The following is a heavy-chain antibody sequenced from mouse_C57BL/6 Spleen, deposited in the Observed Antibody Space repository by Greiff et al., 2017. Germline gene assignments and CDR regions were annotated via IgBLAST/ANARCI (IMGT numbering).Heavy chain of an antibody. V-gene: IGHV1-80*01. CDR2: IYPGDGDT. CDR1: GYAFSSYW. CDR3: ARWDITTVAFDY. Sequence: VQLQQSGAELVKPGASVKISCKASGYAFSSYWMNWVKQRPGKGLEWIGQIYPGDGDTNYNGKFKGKAPLTADKSSSTAYMQLSSLTSEDSAVYFCARWDITTVAFDYWGQGTTLTVSS. D-gene: IGHD1-1*01. J-gene: IGHJ2*01.